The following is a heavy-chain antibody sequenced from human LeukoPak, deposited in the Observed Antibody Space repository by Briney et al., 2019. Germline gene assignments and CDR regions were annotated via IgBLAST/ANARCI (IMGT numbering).Heavy chain of an antibody. Sequence: GGSLRLSCAASGFTFSSYWMSWVRQAPGKGLVWVSRISPDGSTTGYADSVKGRFTASRDNARNTLYLQINSLRAEDSAVYYCTRDRTTITLFELWGQGTLVTVSS. J-gene: IGHJ4*02. CDR2: ISPDGSTT. CDR1: GFTFSSYW. D-gene: IGHD4-11*01. V-gene: IGHV3-74*01. CDR3: TRDRTTITLFEL.